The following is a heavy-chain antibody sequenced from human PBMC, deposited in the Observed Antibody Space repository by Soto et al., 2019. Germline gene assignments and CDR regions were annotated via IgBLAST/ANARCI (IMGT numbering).Heavy chain of an antibody. CDR2: ISGSGGST. CDR3: AKGGIASAGTYYFDY. V-gene: IGHV3-23*01. D-gene: IGHD6-13*01. J-gene: IGHJ4*02. Sequence: EVQLLESGGGLIEPGGSLRLSCAASGFTFSSYAMSWVRQATGKGLEWVSAISGSGGSTYYADSVKGRFTISRDNSKNTLYLQMNSLRAEDTAVYYCAKGGIASAGTYYFDYWGQGTLVTVSS. CDR1: GFTFSSYA.